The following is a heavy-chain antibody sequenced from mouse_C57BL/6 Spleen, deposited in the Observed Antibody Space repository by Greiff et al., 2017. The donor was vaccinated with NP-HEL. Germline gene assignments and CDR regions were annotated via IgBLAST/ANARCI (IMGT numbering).Heavy chain of an antibody. J-gene: IGHJ4*01. V-gene: IGHV5-9-1*02. CDR1: GFTFSSYA. Sequence: EVQVVESGEGLVKPGGSLKLSCAASGFTFSSYAMSWVRQTPEKRLEWVAYISSGGDYIYYADTVKGRFTISRDNARNTLYLQMSSLKSEDTAMYYCTRDPYEDYAMDYWGQGTSVTVSS. CDR3: TRDPYEDYAMDY. D-gene: IGHD1-1*01. CDR2: ISSGGDYI.